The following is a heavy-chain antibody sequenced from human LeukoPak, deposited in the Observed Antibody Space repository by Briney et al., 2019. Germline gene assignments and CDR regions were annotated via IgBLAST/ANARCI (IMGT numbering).Heavy chain of an antibody. Sequence: GGSLRLSCAASGLTFKSYAMHWVRQAPGRGLEWVAVISYDGSHEFYADSVEGRFSISRDNSKNTLFLQINSLKTEDTAVYFCARAGALLEHIEVVTLDCWGQGTLVTVSS. CDR1: GLTFKSYA. D-gene: IGHD2-21*02. V-gene: IGHV3-30*04. CDR2: ISYDGSHE. CDR3: ARAGALLEHIEVVTLDC. J-gene: IGHJ4*02.